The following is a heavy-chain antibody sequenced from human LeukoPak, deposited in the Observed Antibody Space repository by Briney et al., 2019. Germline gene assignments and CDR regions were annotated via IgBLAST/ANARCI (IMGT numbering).Heavy chain of an antibody. V-gene: IGHV3-66*01. CDR3: ARGTTVVTPTHFDY. CDR1: EFSVGSNY. J-gene: IGHJ4*02. D-gene: IGHD4-23*01. CDR2: IYSGGST. Sequence: GGSLRLSCAASEFSVGSNYMTWVHQAPGKGLEWVSLIYSGGSTYYADSVKGRLTISRDNAKNSLYLQMNSLRPEDTAVYYCARGTTVVTPTHFDYWGQGTLVSVSS.